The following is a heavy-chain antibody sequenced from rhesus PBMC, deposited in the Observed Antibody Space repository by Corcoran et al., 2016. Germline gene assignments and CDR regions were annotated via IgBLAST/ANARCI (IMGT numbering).Heavy chain of an antibody. CDR3: ARGGSGGWPEKSAFDF. J-gene: IGHJ3*01. CDR1: GGSISSNY. D-gene: IGHD6-37*01. CDR2: IYGSARCT. Sequence: QVKLQESGPGLVKPLETLSLTCAVSGGSISSNYWSWIRQPPGKVLEWIGRIYGSARCTDYNPSLKSLVTIATDTSKTQFSLKLSSVTAADTAVYYWARGGSGGWPEKSAFDFWGQGLRVTVSS. V-gene: IGHV4-160*01.